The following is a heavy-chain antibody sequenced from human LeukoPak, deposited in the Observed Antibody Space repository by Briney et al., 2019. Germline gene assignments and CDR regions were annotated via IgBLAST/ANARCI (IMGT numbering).Heavy chain of an antibody. J-gene: IGHJ4*02. CDR1: GFTFSSYV. CDR2: ISSDGSNE. V-gene: IGHV3-30-3*01. CDR3: ARGIGGPDY. Sequence: GGSLRLSCAASGFTFSSYVMHWVRQAPGKGLEWVAVISSDGSNEYYADSVKGRFTISRDNSKSTLYLQMNSLRAEDTAIYYCARGIGGPDYWGRGTLVTVSS. D-gene: IGHD4-23*01.